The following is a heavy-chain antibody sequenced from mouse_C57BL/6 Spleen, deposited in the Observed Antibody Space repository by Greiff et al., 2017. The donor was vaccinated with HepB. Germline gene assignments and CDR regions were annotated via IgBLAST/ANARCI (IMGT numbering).Heavy chain of an antibody. CDR1: GFTFSSYT. CDR2: ISGGGGNT. Sequence: VQLKESGGGLVKPGGSLKLSCAASGFTFSSYTMSWVRQTPEKRLEWVATISGGGGNTYYPDSVKGRFTISRDNAKNTLYLQMSSLRSEDTALYYCARNYGSFYYFDYWGQGTTLTVSS. D-gene: IGHD1-1*01. V-gene: IGHV5-9*01. J-gene: IGHJ2*01. CDR3: ARNYGSFYYFDY.